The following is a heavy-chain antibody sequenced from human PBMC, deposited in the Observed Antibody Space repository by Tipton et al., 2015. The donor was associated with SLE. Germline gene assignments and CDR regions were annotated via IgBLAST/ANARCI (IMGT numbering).Heavy chain of an antibody. J-gene: IGHJ3*01. CDR3: ARHLGVIVAFEV. CDR1: GGSFSGYY. CDR2: INPSGRT. Sequence: TLSLTCAVYGGSFSGYYWSWIRQPPGKGLEWIGEINPSGRTNYNPSLKSRVAISADTSNNQFSLELRSVTAADTAVYYCARHLGVIVAFEVWGQGTVLTVSS. V-gene: IGHV4-34*01. D-gene: IGHD3-10*01.